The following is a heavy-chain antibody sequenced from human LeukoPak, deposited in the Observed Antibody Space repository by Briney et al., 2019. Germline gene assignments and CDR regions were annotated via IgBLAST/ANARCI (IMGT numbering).Heavy chain of an antibody. J-gene: IGHJ4*02. CDR1: GFTFNSYS. Sequence: PGGSLRLSCAASGFTFNSYSMNWVRRAPGKGLEWVSSISSSSSSIYYADSVKGRFTISRDNAKNSLYLQMNSLRAEDTAAYYCARASGDIVETATMGRYWGQGTLVNVSS. D-gene: IGHD5-18*01. CDR2: ISSSSSSI. CDR3: ARASGDIVETATMGRY. V-gene: IGHV3-21*01.